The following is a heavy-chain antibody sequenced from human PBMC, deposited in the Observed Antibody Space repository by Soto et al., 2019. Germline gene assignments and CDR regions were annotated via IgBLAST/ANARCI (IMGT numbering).Heavy chain of an antibody. CDR3: ARVPDR. CDR2: IYHSGST. D-gene: IGHD2-2*01. CDR1: GGSISSGGYS. Sequence: LSLTCAVSGGSISSGGYSWSWIRQPPGKGLEWIRYIYHSGSTYYNPSLKSRVTISVDRSKNQFSLKLSSVTAADTAVYYCARVPDRWGQGTLVTVSS. V-gene: IGHV4-30-2*01. J-gene: IGHJ5*02.